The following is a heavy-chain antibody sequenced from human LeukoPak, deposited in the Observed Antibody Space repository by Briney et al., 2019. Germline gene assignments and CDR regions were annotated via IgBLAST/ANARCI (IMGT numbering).Heavy chain of an antibody. CDR2: TSRGVTTI. J-gene: IGHJ4*02. D-gene: IGHD3-10*01. V-gene: IGHV3-48*03. CDR1: GFTLSGYD. Sequence: PGGYLRRSCTDSGFTLSGYDMNWVRQAQGKELEWVSYTSRGVTTILYADSVEGRFTISRDNAKNSLYLQMKSLRGEDTAVYYCVTDGGKLGELILYSWGQG. CDR3: VTDGGKLGELILYS.